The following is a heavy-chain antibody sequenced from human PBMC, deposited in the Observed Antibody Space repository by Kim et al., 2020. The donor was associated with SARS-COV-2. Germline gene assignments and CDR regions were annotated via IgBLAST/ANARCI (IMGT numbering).Heavy chain of an antibody. Sequence: SETLSLTCTVSGGSISSSSYYWGWIRQPPGKGLEWIGSIYYSGSTYYNPSLKSRVTISVDTSKNQFSLKLSSVTAADTAVYYCARMSSSSRGFLPDYWGQGTLVTVSS. CDR2: IYYSGST. J-gene: IGHJ4*02. V-gene: IGHV4-39*07. CDR1: GGSISSSSYY. D-gene: IGHD6-6*01. CDR3: ARMSSSSRGFLPDY.